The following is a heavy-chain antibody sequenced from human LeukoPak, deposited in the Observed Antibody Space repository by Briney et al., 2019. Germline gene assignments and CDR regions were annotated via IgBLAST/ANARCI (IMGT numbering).Heavy chain of an antibody. D-gene: IGHD1-7*01. J-gene: IGHJ4*02. Sequence: SGGSLRLSCAASGFTVSSNYMSWVRQAPGKGPEWVASIKQDGSEKYYVDSVKGRFTISRDNAKNSVYLQMNSLTAEDTAVYYCARDKHSGGTAGSIFDCWGQGALVTVSS. CDR3: ARDKHSGGTAGSIFDC. V-gene: IGHV3-7*03. CDR1: GFTVSSNY. CDR2: IKQDGSEK.